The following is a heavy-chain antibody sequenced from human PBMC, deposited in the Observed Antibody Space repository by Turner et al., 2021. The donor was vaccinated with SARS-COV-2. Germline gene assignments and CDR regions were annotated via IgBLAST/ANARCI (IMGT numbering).Heavy chain of an antibody. CDR2: IDSSSSTI. CDR1: GFPFSTYS. CDR3: ASPFDY. V-gene: IGHV3-48*01. J-gene: IGHJ4*02. Sequence: EVHLVESGGGLVQPGGSLRLSCVASGFPFSTYSMNWVRQAPGKGLEWVSYIDSSSSTIYYADSVKGRFTISRDNAKNSLYLQMNSLRADDTAVYYCASPFDYWGQGTLVTVSS.